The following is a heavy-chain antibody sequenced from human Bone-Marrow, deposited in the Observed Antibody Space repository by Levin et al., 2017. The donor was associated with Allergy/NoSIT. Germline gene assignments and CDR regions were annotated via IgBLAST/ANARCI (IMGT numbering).Heavy chain of an antibody. J-gene: IGHJ4*02. CDR3: ASLSYYYGAGTHPDEDY. V-gene: IGHV4-30-4*01. CDR1: GASIPSGDHY. D-gene: IGHD3-10*01. CDR2: IYYSGST. Sequence: SQTLSLTCSVSGASIPSGDHYWSWLRQSPGKGLEWIGYIYYSGSTYYNPSLMTRITISLDPSKNHFSLKLRSVTVADTAVYYCASLSYYYGAGTHPDEDYWGQGALVIVSS.